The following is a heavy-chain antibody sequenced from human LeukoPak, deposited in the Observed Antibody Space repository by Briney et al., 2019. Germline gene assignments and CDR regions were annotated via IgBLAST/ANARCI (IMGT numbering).Heavy chain of an antibody. CDR2: INPNSGGT. Sequence: ASVKVSCKASGYTFTGYYMHWVRQAPGQGLEWMGWINPNSGGTNYAQKFQGRVTMTRDTSISTAYMELSRLRSDDTAVYYCASERQWLGTYYFDYWGQGTLVTVSS. CDR3: ASERQWLGTYYFDY. D-gene: IGHD6-19*01. J-gene: IGHJ4*02. CDR1: GYTFTGYY. V-gene: IGHV1-2*02.